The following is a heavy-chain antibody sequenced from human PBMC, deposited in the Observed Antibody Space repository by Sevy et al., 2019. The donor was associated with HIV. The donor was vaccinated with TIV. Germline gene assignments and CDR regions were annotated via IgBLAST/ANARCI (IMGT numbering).Heavy chain of an antibody. Sequence: ASVKVSCKASGYKFTGYNMFWVRQAPGQGLECMGRINPNSRGADYTKKFQGRVTMTIDTSTTTAYLEIFRLTSEDTAMYYCARDGLGSLTGWSPLWGQGTRVTVSS. J-gene: IGHJ4*02. CDR1: GYKFTGYN. CDR2: INPNSRGA. V-gene: IGHV1-2*06. D-gene: IGHD6-19*01. CDR3: ARDGLGSLTGWSPL.